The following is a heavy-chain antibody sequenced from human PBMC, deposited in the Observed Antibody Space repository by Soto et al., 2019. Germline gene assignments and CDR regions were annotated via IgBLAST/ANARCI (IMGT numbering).Heavy chain of an antibody. J-gene: IGHJ1*01. CDR1: GVTLRGCG. Sequence: GGSLRLSCVASGVTLRGCGMRWFRQAPGKGLEWVSGIRGGGSSTYYAYSVNGLFAISRDQSKNTLYLQMNSLRAEVTATYYSAKKGGVRTTHRYHLSDWGRGSFVTVSS. D-gene: IGHD3-16*01. V-gene: IGHV3-23*01. CDR3: AKKGGVRTTHRYHLSD. CDR2: IRGGGSST.